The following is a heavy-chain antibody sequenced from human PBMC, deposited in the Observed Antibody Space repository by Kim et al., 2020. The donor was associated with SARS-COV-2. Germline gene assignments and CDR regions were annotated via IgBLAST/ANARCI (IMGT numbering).Heavy chain of an antibody. CDR3: ASRGGDYGDYTQNN. V-gene: IGHV4-34*01. Sequence: SETLSLTCAVYGGSFSDYYWNWIRQPPGKGLEWIGEINHSGSAKYNPSLKSRVTRSVDTSKNQISLKLSSVTAADTAVYYCASRGGDYGDYTQNNWGQG. D-gene: IGHD4-17*01. CDR2: INHSGSA. CDR1: GGSFSDYY. J-gene: IGHJ4*02.